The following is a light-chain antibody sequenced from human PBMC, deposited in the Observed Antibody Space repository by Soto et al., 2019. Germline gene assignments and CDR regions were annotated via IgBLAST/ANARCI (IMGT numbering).Light chain of an antibody. Sequence: QSALTQPASVSGSPGQSITISCTGTSSDVGGYNYVSWYQHHPGKAPKLMIYEVSNRPSGVSNRFSGSKSGNTASLTISGLQAEDEADYYCSSYTWSSTLFGGGTKLTVL. J-gene: IGLJ2*01. V-gene: IGLV2-14*01. CDR3: SSYTWSSTL. CDR1: SSDVGGYNY. CDR2: EVS.